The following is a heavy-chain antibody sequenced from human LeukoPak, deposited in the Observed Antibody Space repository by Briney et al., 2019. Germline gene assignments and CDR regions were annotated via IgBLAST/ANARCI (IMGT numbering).Heavy chain of an antibody. CDR2: IYYSGST. J-gene: IGHJ4*02. V-gene: IGHV4-31*03. CDR3: ARDIGNYYDSSGCFDY. Sequence: PSQTLSLTCTVSGGSISSGGYYWSWIRQHPGKGLEWIGYIYYSGSTYYNPSLKSRVTISVDTSKNQFSLKLSSVTAADTAVYYCARDIGNYYDSSGCFDYWGQGTLVTVSS. D-gene: IGHD3-22*01. CDR1: GGSISSGGYY.